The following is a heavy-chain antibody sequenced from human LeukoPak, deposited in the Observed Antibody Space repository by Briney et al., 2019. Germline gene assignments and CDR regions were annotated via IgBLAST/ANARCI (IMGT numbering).Heavy chain of an antibody. CDR3: ARDETHFYGSGSSNWSDP. Sequence: SETLSLTCTVSGDSITGYYWSWIRQPPGKGLEWIGYIHYSRSTNYNPSLNSRVTISVDTSKNQFSLNLSSVTAADTAVYYCARDETHFYGSGSSNWSDPWGQGILVTVSS. V-gene: IGHV4-59*12. J-gene: IGHJ5*02. CDR2: IHYSRST. CDR1: GDSITGYY. D-gene: IGHD3-10*01.